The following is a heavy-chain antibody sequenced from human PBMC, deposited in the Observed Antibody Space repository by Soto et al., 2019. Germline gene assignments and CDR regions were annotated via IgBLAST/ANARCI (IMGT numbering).Heavy chain of an antibody. Sequence: GGSLRLSCAASGFTFSDYYMSWIRQAPGKGLEWVSYISSSSTYTNYADSVKGRFTISRDNAKNSLYLQMNSLRAEDTAVYYCARETSDSSGYPIDYWGQGTLVTVSS. J-gene: IGHJ4*02. CDR3: ARETSDSSGYPIDY. D-gene: IGHD3-22*01. CDR2: ISSSSTYT. CDR1: GFTFSDYY. V-gene: IGHV3-11*06.